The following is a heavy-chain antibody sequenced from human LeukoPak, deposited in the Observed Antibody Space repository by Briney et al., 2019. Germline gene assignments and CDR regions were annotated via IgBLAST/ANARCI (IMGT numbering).Heavy chain of an antibody. V-gene: IGHV4-59*01. CDR3: ARDRRAPGVLRFLEWPDAFDI. Sequence: PSETLSLTCTVSGGSISSYYWSWIRQPPGKGLEWIGYIYYSGSTNYNPSLKSRVTISVDTSKNQFSLKLSSVTAADTAVYYCARDRRAPGVLRFLEWPDAFDIWGQGTMVTVSS. J-gene: IGHJ3*02. CDR2: IYYSGST. D-gene: IGHD3-3*01. CDR1: GGSISSYY.